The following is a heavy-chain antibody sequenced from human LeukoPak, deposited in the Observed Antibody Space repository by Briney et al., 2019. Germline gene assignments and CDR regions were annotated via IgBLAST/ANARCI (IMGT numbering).Heavy chain of an antibody. CDR2: ISDSGGNT. J-gene: IGHJ4*02. D-gene: IGHD4-17*01. V-gene: IGHV3-23*01. CDR1: GFTFRSYA. CDR3: AKENGDYGDSSKIDY. Sequence: GGSLRLSCAASGFTFRSYAMSWVRQAPGKGLEWVSAISDSGGNTYYADSVKGRFTISRDNSKNTLYLQMNSLRAEDTAVYYCAKENGDYGDSSKIDYWGQGTLVTVSS.